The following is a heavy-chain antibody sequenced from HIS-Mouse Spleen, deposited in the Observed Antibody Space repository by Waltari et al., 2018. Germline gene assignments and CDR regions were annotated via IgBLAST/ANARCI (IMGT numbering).Heavy chain of an antibody. CDR3: AREIPYSSSWYDWYFDL. CDR1: GGSISISSYY. CDR2: MYYSGGT. Sequence: QLQLQESGPGLVKPSETLSLTCTVSGGSISISSYYWGWIRQPPGKGLEWIGSMYYSGGTYYTPSLKSRVTISVETSKNQVSLKLSSVTAADTAVYYCAREIPYSSSWYDWYFDLWGRGTLVTVSS. D-gene: IGHD6-13*01. J-gene: IGHJ2*01. V-gene: IGHV4-39*07.